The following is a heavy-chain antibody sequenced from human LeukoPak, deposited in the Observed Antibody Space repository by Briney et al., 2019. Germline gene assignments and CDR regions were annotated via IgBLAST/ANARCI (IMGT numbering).Heavy chain of an antibody. Sequence: GGSLRLSCAASGFTFSSYAMSWVRQALGKGLEWVSAISGSGGSTYYADSVKGRFTISRDNSKNTLYLQMNSLRAEDTAVYYCAGSTSQSSSPPLDYWGQGTLVTVSS. V-gene: IGHV3-23*01. D-gene: IGHD6-13*01. CDR2: ISGSGGST. J-gene: IGHJ4*02. CDR1: GFTFSSYA. CDR3: AGSTSQSSSPPLDY.